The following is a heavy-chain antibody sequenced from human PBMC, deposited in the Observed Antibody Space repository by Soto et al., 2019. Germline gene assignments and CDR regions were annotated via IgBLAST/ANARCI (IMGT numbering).Heavy chain of an antibody. Sequence: EVHLLESGGGLVQPGGSLTLSCAASGFTFSSYAMNWVRQAPGKGLEWVSTISGNGGTTYYADSVKGRFTISRDNSKNALFLQMNSLRADDTAVYFCASPIAVAAKRGNYFDYWGQGSLVTVSS. V-gene: IGHV3-23*01. J-gene: IGHJ4*02. CDR1: GFTFSSYA. D-gene: IGHD6-19*01. CDR3: ASPIAVAAKRGNYFDY. CDR2: ISGNGGTT.